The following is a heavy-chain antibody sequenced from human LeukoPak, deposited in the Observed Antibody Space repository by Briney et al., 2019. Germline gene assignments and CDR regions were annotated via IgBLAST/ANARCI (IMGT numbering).Heavy chain of an antibody. V-gene: IGHV1-8*03. D-gene: IGHD3-3*01. Sequence: GASVKVSCKASGYTFTSYDINWVRQATGQGLEWMGWMNPNSGNTGYAQKFQGRVTITRNTSISTAYMELSSLRSEDTAVYYCARGLLTIFGVVREAFDIWGQGTMVTVSS. CDR3: ARGLLTIFGVVREAFDI. CDR1: GYTFTSYD. J-gene: IGHJ3*02. CDR2: MNPNSGNT.